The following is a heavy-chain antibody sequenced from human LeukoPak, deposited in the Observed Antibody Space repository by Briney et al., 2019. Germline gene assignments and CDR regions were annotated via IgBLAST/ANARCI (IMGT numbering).Heavy chain of an antibody. Sequence: GGSLRLSCAASGFTFSSYWMNWVCQAPGKGLEWVAVISYDGSNKYYADSVKGRFTISRDNSKNTLYLQMNSLRAEDTAVYYCAKDYQGSFDYWGQGTLVTVSS. J-gene: IGHJ4*02. V-gene: IGHV3-30*18. CDR2: ISYDGSNK. CDR1: GFTFSSYW. CDR3: AKDYQGSFDY. D-gene: IGHD3-16*02.